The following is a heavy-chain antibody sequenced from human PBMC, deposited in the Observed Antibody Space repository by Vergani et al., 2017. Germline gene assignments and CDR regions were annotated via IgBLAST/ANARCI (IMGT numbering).Heavy chain of an antibody. V-gene: IGHV1-46*01. CDR1: GYTFTSYY. D-gene: IGHD3-3*01. Sequence: QVQLVQSGAEVKKPGASVKVSCKASGYTFTSYYMHWVRQAPGQGLEWMGIIHPSGGSTSYAQKFQARVTMTRDTSTSTGYMELSSLRSEDTAVYYFAGGHLRFPTALFDCWGEGTLVTVSS. CDR3: AGGHLRFPTALFDC. CDR2: IHPSGGST. J-gene: IGHJ4*02.